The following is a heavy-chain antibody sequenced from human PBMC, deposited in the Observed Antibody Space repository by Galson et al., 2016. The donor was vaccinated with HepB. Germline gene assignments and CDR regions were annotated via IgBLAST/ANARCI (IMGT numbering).Heavy chain of an antibody. J-gene: IGHJ3*02. D-gene: IGHD4-17*01. CDR2: ISHDENKQ. V-gene: IGHV3-30*03. Sequence: SLRLSCAASGFAFSPYGMHWVRQAPGKGLEWVSGISHDENKQFYADSLKGRFTISRDNSRSTLFLQMDTLRPEDTARYYCARSHYGDLNGFDIWGRGTVVSVSS. CDR1: GFAFSPYG. CDR3: ARSHYGDLNGFDI.